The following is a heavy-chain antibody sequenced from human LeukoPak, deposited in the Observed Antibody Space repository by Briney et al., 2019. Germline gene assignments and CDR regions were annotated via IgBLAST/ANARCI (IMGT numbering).Heavy chain of an antibody. J-gene: IGHJ4*02. CDR1: GYTFTSDY. V-gene: IGHV1-46*01. CDR3: ARVVAVGDFDY. D-gene: IGHD6-19*01. CDR2: INPSGGST. Sequence: GASVKVSGKASGYTFTSDYMHWVRQAPGQGLEWMGIINPSGGSTSYAQKFQGRVTMTRDTSTSTVYMELSSLRSEDTAVYYCARVVAVGDFDYWGQGTLVTVSS.